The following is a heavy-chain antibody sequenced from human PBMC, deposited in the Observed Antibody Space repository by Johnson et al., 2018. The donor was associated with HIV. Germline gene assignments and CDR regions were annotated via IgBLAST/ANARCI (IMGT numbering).Heavy chain of an antibody. CDR1: GFTFSSYA. CDR3: ARAPDYYDSSGEGAFDI. CDR2: IKQDGSEK. V-gene: IGHV3-7*03. D-gene: IGHD3-22*01. Sequence: EVQLVESGGGVVQPGRSLRLSCAASGFTFSSYAMHWVRQAPGKGLEWVTNIKQDGSEKYYVDSVKGRFTVSRDNAKTSLYLQMNSLSAEDTAVYYCARAPDYYDSSGEGAFDIWGQGTLVTVSS. J-gene: IGHJ3*02.